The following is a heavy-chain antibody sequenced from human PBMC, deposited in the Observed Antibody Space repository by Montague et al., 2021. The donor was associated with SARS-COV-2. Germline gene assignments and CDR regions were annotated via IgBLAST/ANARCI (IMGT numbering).Heavy chain of an antibody. J-gene: IGHJ6*02. CDR1: GFSLTTSAMC. CDR2: IDWDGHE. Sequence: PALGKPTQTLTLTCTFSGFSLTTSAMCVSWIRQPPGKALEWLARIDWDGHEYYSASLKSRLTITKDTSKDQVVLTMTNMDPADTATYYCARRRENNKSCRRYDMDVWGQGTTVTVSS. V-gene: IGHV2-70*11. D-gene: IGHD2-15*01. CDR3: ARRRENNKSCRRYDMDV.